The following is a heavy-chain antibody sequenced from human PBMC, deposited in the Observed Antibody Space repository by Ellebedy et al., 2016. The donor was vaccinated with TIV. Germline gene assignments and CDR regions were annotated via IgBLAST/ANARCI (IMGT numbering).Heavy chain of an antibody. CDR3: ARDAMIWIFDS. J-gene: IGHJ4*02. D-gene: IGHD3-22*01. V-gene: IGHV3-9*01. CDR1: GFTFDDYA. Sequence: PGGSLRLSCAASGFTFDDYAMHWVRQAPGKGLEWISGINWKSTSIDYADSVRGRFTISRDKAKKSVYLQMNSLRVDDTGVYYCARDAMIWIFDSWGQGTLVTVSS. CDR2: INWKSTSI.